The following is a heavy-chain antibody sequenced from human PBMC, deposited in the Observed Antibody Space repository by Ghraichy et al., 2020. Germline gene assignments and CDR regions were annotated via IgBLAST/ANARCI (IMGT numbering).Heavy chain of an antibody. V-gene: IGHV4-34*01. CDR2: INHSGST. Sequence: SETLSLTCAVYGGSFSGYYWSWIRQPPGKGLEWIGEINHSGSTNYNPSLKSRVTISVDTSKNQFSLKLSSVTAADTAVYYCARGEGRCSSTSCYYYYGMDVWGQGTTFTVSS. J-gene: IGHJ6*02. D-gene: IGHD2-2*01. CDR1: GGSFSGYY. CDR3: ARGEGRCSSTSCYYYYGMDV.